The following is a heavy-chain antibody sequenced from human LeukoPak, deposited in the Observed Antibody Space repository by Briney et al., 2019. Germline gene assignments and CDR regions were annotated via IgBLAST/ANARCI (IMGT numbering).Heavy chain of an antibody. CDR3: ARGRSPPRAGARKKYFDY. V-gene: IGHV4-34*01. CDR1: GGSFSGYY. D-gene: IGHD1-26*01. J-gene: IGHJ4*02. Sequence: SETLSLTCAVYGGSFSGYYWSWIRQPPGKGLEWIGEINHSGSTNYNPSLKSRVTISVDTSKNQFSLKLSSVTAADTAVYYCARGRSPPRAGARKKYFDYWGQGTLVTASS. CDR2: INHSGST.